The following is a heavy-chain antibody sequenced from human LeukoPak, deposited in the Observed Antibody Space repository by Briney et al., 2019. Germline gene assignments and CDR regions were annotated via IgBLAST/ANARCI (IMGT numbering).Heavy chain of an antibody. V-gene: IGHV7-4-1*02. CDR3: ARGGPPPPTIATAGNGYFQH. CDR2: INTNTGNP. Sequence: ASVKVSCKASGYSFTTYALNWVRQAPGQGLEWMGWINTNTGNPTYAQGFTGRFVFSLDTSVSTAYLQISSLKAEDTAVYYCARGGPPPPTIATAGNGYFQHWGQGTLVTVSS. J-gene: IGHJ1*01. D-gene: IGHD6-13*01. CDR1: GYSFTTYA.